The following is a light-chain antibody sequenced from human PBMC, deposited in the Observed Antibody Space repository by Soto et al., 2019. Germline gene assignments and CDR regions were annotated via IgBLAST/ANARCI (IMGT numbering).Light chain of an antibody. V-gene: IGKV1-27*01. CDR2: EAS. Sequence: DIQMTQSPPSLSASVGDRVTITCRASQAISNFVAWYQQKAGKAPSLLIYEASTLQSGVPSRFSGRGSGTACTLTSSSLPHEDVATYFCQNYNGAPYAFGQGTKLEIK. CDR1: QAISNF. J-gene: IGKJ2*01. CDR3: QNYNGAPYA.